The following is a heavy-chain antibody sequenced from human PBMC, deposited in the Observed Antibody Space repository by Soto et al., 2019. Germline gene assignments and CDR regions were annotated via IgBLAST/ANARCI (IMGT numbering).Heavy chain of an antibody. CDR2: INHSGST. CDR1: GGSFSGYY. D-gene: IGHD6-13*01. Sequence: ASETLSLTCAVYGGSFSGYYWSWIRQPPGKGLEWIGEINHSGSTNYNPSLKSRVTISVDTSKNQFSLKLSSVTAADTAVYYCARGRVTAAGTHLSWFDPWGQGTLVTVSS. J-gene: IGHJ5*02. V-gene: IGHV4-34*01. CDR3: ARGRVTAAGTHLSWFDP.